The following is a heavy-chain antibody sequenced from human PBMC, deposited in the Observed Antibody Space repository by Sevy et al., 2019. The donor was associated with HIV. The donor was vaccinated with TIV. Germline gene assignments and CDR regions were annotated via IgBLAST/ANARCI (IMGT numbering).Heavy chain of an antibody. J-gene: IGHJ4*02. CDR1: GYTFSRSV. V-gene: IGHV1-18*04. CDR3: ARGRGIAVAGGGYYSDY. Sequence: ASVKVSCMASGYTFSRSVITWVRQAPGQGLEWMGWISTYNGKTNYAQKFQDRVTMTTDTSTNTAYMELMSLRSDDTAIYFCARGRGIAVAGGGYYSDYWGQGSLVTVSS. CDR2: ISTYNGKT. D-gene: IGHD6-19*01.